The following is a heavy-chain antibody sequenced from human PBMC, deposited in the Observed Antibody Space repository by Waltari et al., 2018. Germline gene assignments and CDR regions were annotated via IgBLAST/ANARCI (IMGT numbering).Heavy chain of an antibody. V-gene: IGHV3-23*01. D-gene: IGHD2-15*01. J-gene: IGHJ4*02. CDR3: VTSHGGQVYACDC. CDR1: GFTCSRRV. CDR2: ISGSGDIT. Sequence: EVQLLESGGDLVQSGGSLRLACAAAGFTCSRRVMSWVRQAPGKGPEWFSGISGSGDITSYADSVKGRFTISRDNSKNTLYLQMNSLRAGDTALYYCVTSHGGQVYACDCWGQGTLVTVSS.